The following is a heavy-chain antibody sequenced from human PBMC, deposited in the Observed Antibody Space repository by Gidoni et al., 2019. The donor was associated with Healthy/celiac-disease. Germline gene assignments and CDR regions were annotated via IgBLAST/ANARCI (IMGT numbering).Heavy chain of an antibody. CDR3: AREELSGARSWYYYYGMDV. J-gene: IGHJ6*02. D-gene: IGHD3-16*02. Sequence: QVQLVQSGAEVKKPGSSVKVSCKASGGTFSSSAIRWVRQAPGQGLEWMGGIIPIFGTANYAQKFQGRVTITADKSTSTAYMELSSLRSEDTAVYYCAREELSGARSWYYYYGMDVWGQGTTVTVSS. V-gene: IGHV1-69*06. CDR2: IIPIFGTA. CDR1: GGTFSSSA.